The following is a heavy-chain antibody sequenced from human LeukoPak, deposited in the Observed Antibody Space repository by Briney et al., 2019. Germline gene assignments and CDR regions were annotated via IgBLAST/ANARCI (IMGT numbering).Heavy chain of an antibody. CDR3: ARQRYYDFWSGYTQFDY. V-gene: IGHV4-39*07. J-gene: IGHJ4*02. CDR2: IYYSGST. Sequence: WVRQPPGKGLEWIGSIYYSGSTYYNPSPKSRVTISVDTSKNQFSLKLSSVTAADTAVYYCARQRYYDFWSGYTQFDYWGQGTLVTVSS. D-gene: IGHD3-3*01.